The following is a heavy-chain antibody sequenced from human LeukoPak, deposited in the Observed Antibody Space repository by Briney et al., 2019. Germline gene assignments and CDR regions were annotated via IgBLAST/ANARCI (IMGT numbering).Heavy chain of an antibody. Sequence: GGSQRLSCAASGFTFGDYPMNWVRQAPGKGLEWVSFISGSSSYIYYADSVKGRITISRDNAKNSLYLQMNSLRAEDTAVYYCARGVMVSYYMDVWGKGTTVTVSS. J-gene: IGHJ6*03. D-gene: IGHD2-8*01. CDR1: GFTFGDYP. CDR2: ISGSSSYI. V-gene: IGHV3-21*01. CDR3: ARGVMVSYYMDV.